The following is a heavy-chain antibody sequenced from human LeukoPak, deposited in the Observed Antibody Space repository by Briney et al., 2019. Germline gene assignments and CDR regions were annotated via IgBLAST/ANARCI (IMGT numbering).Heavy chain of an antibody. Sequence: SETLSLTCAVYGGSFSGYCWSWIRQPPGKGLEWIGEINHSGSTNYNPSLKSRVTISVDTSKNQFSLKLSSVTAADTAVYYCARVESGYSSSWYPSRRGYYFDYWGQGTLVTVSS. J-gene: IGHJ4*02. CDR2: INHSGST. CDR1: GGSFSGYC. CDR3: ARVESGYSSSWYPSRRGYYFDY. D-gene: IGHD6-13*01. V-gene: IGHV4-34*01.